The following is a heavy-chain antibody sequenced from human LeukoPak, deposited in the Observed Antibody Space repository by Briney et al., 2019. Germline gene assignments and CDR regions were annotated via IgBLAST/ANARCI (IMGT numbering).Heavy chain of an antibody. CDR2: IIPILGTA. CDR1: GGTFSSYT. J-gene: IGHJ4*02. Sequence: ASVKVSCKASGGTFSSYTISWVRQAPGQGLEWMGRIIPILGTANYAQKFQGRVTITTDESTSTAYMELSSLRSEDTAVYYCAREERRGGKATPDFDYWGQGTLVTVSS. CDR3: AREERRGGKATPDFDY. V-gene: IGHV1-69*16. D-gene: IGHD2-15*01.